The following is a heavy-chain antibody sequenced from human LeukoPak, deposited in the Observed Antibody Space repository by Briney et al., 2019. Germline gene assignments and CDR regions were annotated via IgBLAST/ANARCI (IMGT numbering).Heavy chain of an antibody. CDR1: GGSFSGYY. CDR3: ARHGNDYGDCWFDY. V-gene: IGHV4-34*01. CDR2: INHSGST. J-gene: IGHJ4*02. D-gene: IGHD4-17*01. Sequence: SETLSLTCAVYGGSFSGYYWSWIRQPPGKGLEWIGEINHSGSTNYNPSLKSQVTISVDTSKNQFSLKLSSVTAADTAVYYCARHGNDYGDCWFDYWGLGNLVIVSS.